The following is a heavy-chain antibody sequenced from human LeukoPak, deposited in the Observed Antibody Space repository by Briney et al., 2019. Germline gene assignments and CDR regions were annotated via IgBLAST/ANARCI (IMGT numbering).Heavy chain of an antibody. CDR2: IYYSGST. CDR1: GGSISSYY. CDR3: ARGCEYSRCFDY. Sequence: SETLSLTCTVSGGSISSYYLSWIRQPPGKGLEWIGYIYYSGSTNYNPSLKSRVTISVDTSKNQLSLKLSSVTAADTAVYYCARGCEYSRCFDYWGQGTLVTVSS. J-gene: IGHJ4*02. D-gene: IGHD6-6*01. V-gene: IGHV4-59*01.